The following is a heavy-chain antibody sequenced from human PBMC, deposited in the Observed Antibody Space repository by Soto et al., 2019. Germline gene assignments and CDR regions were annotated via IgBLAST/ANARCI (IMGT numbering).Heavy chain of an antibody. J-gene: IGHJ6*02. Sequence: GGSLRLSCAASGFTFSSYAMHWVRQAPGKGLEWVAVISYDGSNKYYADSVKGRFTISGDNSKNTLYLQMNSLRAEDTAVYYCARDKGGAYCGGDCYTYYYYGMDVWGQGTTVTVSS. CDR3: ARDKGGAYCGGDCYTYYYYGMDV. V-gene: IGHV3-30-3*01. CDR2: ISYDGSNK. CDR1: GFTFSSYA. D-gene: IGHD2-21*02.